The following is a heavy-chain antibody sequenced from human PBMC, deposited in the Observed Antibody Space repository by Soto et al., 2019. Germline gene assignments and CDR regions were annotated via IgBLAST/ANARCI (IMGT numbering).Heavy chain of an antibody. CDR2: IWYDGSNK. CDR1: GFTFSSYG. V-gene: IGHV3-33*01. Sequence: QVQLVESGGGVVQPGRSLRLSCAASGFTFSSYGIRWVRQAPGKGLEWVAVIWYDGSNKYYADSVKGRFTISRDNSKNTLYLQMNSLRAEDTAVYYCARDKEDSSSWPAANDYWGQGTLVTVSS. D-gene: IGHD6-13*01. J-gene: IGHJ4*02. CDR3: ARDKEDSSSWPAANDY.